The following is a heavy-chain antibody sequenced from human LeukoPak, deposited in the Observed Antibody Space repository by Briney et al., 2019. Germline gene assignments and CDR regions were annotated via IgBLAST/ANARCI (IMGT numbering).Heavy chain of an antibody. D-gene: IGHD3-10*01. V-gene: IGHV1-8*02. J-gene: IGHJ4*02. CDR3: AREERGRYFDY. CDR1: GYTFTGYY. CDR2: MNPNSGNT. Sequence: GASVKVSCKASGYTFTGYYMHWVRQAPGQGLEWMGWMNPNSGNTGYAPKFQGRVTMTRNTSISTAYMELSNLRSEDTAVYYCAREERGRYFDYWAQGTLVTVSS.